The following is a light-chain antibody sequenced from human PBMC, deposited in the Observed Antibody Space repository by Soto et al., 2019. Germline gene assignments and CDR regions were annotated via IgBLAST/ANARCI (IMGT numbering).Light chain of an antibody. CDR1: QSVSSI. Sequence: EIVMTQSPATLSVSPGERATLSCRASQSVSSILAWYQQKPGQAPRLLIFGASTRATGIPARFSGSGSGTDFSLTISSLEPEDLAVYYCQQRSTWPLTFGGGTKVDIK. J-gene: IGKJ4*01. V-gene: IGKV3D-15*01. CDR2: GAS. CDR3: QQRSTWPLT.